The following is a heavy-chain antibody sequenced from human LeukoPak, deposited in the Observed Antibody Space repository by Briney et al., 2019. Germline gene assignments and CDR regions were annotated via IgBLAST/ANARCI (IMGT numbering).Heavy chain of an antibody. J-gene: IGHJ4*02. CDR2: IIPIFGTA. CDR3: ARCPRRSIAVAGTFAY. D-gene: IGHD6-19*01. V-gene: IGHV1-69*13. CDR1: GGTFSSYA. Sequence: ASVKVSCKASGGTFSSYAIRWVRQAPGQGLEWMGGIIPIFGTANYAQKFQGRVTITADESTSTAYMELSSLRSEDTAVYYCARCPRRSIAVAGTFAYWGQGTLVTVSS.